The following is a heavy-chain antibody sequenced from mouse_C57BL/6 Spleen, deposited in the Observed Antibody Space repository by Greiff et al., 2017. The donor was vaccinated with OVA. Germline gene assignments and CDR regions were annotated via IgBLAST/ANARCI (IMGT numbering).Heavy chain of an antibody. Sequence: EESGPGLVKPSQSLSLTCSVTGYSITSGYYWNWIRQFPGNKLEWMGYISYDGSNNYNPSLKNRISITRDTSKNQFFLKLNSVTTEDTATYYCAREDYGKGYWGQGTTLTVSS. CDR1: GYSITSGYY. CDR2: ISYDGSN. J-gene: IGHJ2*01. V-gene: IGHV3-6*01. CDR3: AREDYGKGY. D-gene: IGHD1-1*01.